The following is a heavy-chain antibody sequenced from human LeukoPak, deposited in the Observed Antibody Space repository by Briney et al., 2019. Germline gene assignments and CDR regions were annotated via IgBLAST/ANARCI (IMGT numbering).Heavy chain of an antibody. D-gene: IGHD6-19*01. Sequence: GASVKVSCKASGYTFTGYYMHWVRQAPGQGLEWMGWINPNSGGTNYAQKFQGRVTMTRDTSISTAYMELSRLRSDDTAVYYCARDRGIAVPLRSPGYWGQGTLVTVSS. CDR3: ARDRGIAVPLRSPGY. V-gene: IGHV1-2*02. CDR2: INPNSGGT. J-gene: IGHJ4*02. CDR1: GYTFTGYY.